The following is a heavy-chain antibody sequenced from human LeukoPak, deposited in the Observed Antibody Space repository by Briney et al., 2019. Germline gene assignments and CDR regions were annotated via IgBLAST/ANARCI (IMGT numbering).Heavy chain of an antibody. CDR3: AKFFECHSCFDY. D-gene: IGHD3-3*01. CDR2: ITGRNTI. Sequence: GGSLRLSCAVSGFTFTSSYMGWVRQAPGEGLEWVSYITGRNTIYYADSVKGRFTISRDNAKNSLYLQMNSLRVEDTALYYCAKFFECHSCFDYWGPGALVTVSS. V-gene: IGHV3-69-1*01. CDR1: GFTFTSSY. J-gene: IGHJ4*02.